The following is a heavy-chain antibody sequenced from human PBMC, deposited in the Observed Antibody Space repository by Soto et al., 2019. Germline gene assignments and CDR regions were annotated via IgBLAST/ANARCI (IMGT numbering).Heavy chain of an antibody. CDR1: GYTFTSYA. D-gene: IGHD6-13*01. CDR3: ARDAAAGLNDY. J-gene: IGHJ4*02. Sequence: QVQLVQSGAEVKKPGASVKVSCKASGYTFTSYAISWVRQAPGQGLEWMGWISAYNGNTNYAQNFQGRVTMTTDTSTTTAYMELRSLRSDDTAVCYCARDAAAGLNDYWGQGTLVTVSS. V-gene: IGHV1-18*01. CDR2: ISAYNGNT.